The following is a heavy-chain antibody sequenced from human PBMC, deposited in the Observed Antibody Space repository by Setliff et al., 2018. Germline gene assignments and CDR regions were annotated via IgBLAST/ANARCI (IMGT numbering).Heavy chain of an antibody. CDR2: ISRSGTT. V-gene: IGHV4-59*01. Sequence: SETLSLTCSVSGGSISRSYWTWIRQAPGKGMEWIGYISRSGTTNYNPSLKSRLSMSVDTSKNEFSLKLRFVTAADTAVYYCARGESSDWYKGSHFDYWGQGTLVTVSS. J-gene: IGHJ4*02. CDR3: ARGESSDWYKGSHFDY. D-gene: IGHD6-19*01. CDR1: GGSISRSY.